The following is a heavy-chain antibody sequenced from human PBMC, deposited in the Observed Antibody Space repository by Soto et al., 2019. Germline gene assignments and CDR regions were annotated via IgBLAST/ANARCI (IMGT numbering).Heavy chain of an antibody. CDR3: ARRTRPNWYFDL. V-gene: IGHV4-31*03. Sequence: QVQLQESGPGLVKPSQTLSLTCTVSGGSISSGGYYWSWLRQHPGKGLEWIGYIYYSGSTYYNPSLKSRVTLSVDTSKNQFSLKLSSVTAADTAVYYCARRTRPNWYFDLWGRGTLVTVSS. CDR1: GGSISSGGYY. J-gene: IGHJ2*01. CDR2: IYYSGST.